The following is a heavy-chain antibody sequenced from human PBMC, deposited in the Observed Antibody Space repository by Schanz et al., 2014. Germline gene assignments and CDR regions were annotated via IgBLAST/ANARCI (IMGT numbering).Heavy chain of an antibody. CDR2: MSNSGNT. CDR1: GGSISSGGHS. V-gene: IGHV4-30-4*07. D-gene: IGHD2-21*01. CDR3: AGGGAPPLLSPGCFYL. J-gene: IGHJ2*01. Sequence: QVQLQESGPGLVKPSQTLSLTCAVSGGSISSGGHSWSWIRQPPGMGLEWIGYMSNSGNTYYNPSLKSRVTISVDPSKSQFSLKLSSVTAADTAVYFCAGGGAPPLLSPGCFYLWGRGTLVTVSS.